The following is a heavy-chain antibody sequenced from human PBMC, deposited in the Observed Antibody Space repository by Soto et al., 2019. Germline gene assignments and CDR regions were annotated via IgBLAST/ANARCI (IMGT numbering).Heavy chain of an antibody. V-gene: IGHV1-2*02. CDR1: GYTFTGHY. J-gene: IGHJ4*02. CDR3: WRIPSAPIVVVY. CDR2: IGPESGAT. D-gene: IGHD1-26*01. Sequence: ASVKVSCKASGYTFTGHYIHWVRQAPEQGPEWMGEIGPESGATRYAQKFQGRVTMTRDMSITTVYMELNNISPDDTAVYYCWRIPSAPIVVVYPGQGTPVTV.